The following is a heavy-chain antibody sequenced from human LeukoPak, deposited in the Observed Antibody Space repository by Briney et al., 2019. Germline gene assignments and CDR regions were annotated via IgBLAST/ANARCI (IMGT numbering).Heavy chain of an antibody. CDR2: IYYSGST. Sequence: SETLSLTCSVSGGSISSYYWSWIRQPPGKGLEWIGYIYYSGSTNYNPSLKSRVTISVDTSKNQFSLKLSSVTAADTAVYYCARHGASSWSYFDYWGQGTLVTVSS. V-gene: IGHV4-59*08. J-gene: IGHJ4*02. CDR3: ARHGASSWSYFDY. CDR1: GGSISSYY. D-gene: IGHD6-13*01.